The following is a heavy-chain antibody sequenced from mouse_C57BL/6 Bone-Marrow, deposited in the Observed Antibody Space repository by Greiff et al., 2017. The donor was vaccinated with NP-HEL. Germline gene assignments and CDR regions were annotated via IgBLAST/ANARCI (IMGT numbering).Heavy chain of an antibody. J-gene: IGHJ4*01. CDR1: GFNIKDYY. CDR2: IDPEDGDT. V-gene: IGHV14-1*01. D-gene: IGHD2-3*01. Sequence: AQLKQSGAELVRPGASVKLSCTASGFNIKDYYMHWVKQRPEQGLEWIGRIDPEDGDTEYAPKFQGKATMTADTSSNTAYLQLSSLTSEDTAVYYCTKGGYYVGYAMDYWGQGTSVTVSS. CDR3: TKGGYYVGYAMDY.